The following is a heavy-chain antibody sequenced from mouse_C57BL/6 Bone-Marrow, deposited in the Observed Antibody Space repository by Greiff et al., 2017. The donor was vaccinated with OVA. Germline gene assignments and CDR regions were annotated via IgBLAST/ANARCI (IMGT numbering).Heavy chain of an antibody. Sequence: QVQLQQPGAELVMPGASVKLSCKASGYTFTSYWMHWVKQRPGQGLEWIGEIDPSDSYTNYNQKFKGKSTLTVDKSSSTAYMQLSSLTSEDSAVYYCARGPYDYSGFAYWGQGTLVTVSA. CDR3: ARGPYDYSGFAY. D-gene: IGHD2-4*01. V-gene: IGHV1-69*01. CDR1: GYTFTSYW. J-gene: IGHJ3*01. CDR2: IDPSDSYT.